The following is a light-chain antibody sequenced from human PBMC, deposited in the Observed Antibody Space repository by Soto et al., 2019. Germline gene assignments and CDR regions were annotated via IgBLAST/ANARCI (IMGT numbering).Light chain of an antibody. J-gene: IGKJ4*01. Sequence: EVVLTQSPATLSVSPGERATLPCRARQSVRTDLSWYQHKPGQAPRLLIYDASTRATGVPARFSGSGSGTEFTLTITSLQSEDFAVYYCQHYNSWPLTFGGGTRVEIK. CDR2: DAS. CDR3: QHYNSWPLT. V-gene: IGKV3-15*01. CDR1: QSVRTD.